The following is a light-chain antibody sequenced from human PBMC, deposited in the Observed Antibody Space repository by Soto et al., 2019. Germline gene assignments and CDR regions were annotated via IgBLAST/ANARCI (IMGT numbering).Light chain of an antibody. J-gene: IGKJ4*01. V-gene: IGKV1-27*01. CDR3: QKYEGVPLT. CDR1: QGIDNY. CDR2: AAS. Sequence: DIPMTQSPSSLSASVGDRVIITCRASQGIDNYLAWYQQRPGKVPKLLIYAASTLQSGVTSRFSGSGSGTEFTLTISSLQPEDVASYYCQKYEGVPLTFGGGTRVEIK.